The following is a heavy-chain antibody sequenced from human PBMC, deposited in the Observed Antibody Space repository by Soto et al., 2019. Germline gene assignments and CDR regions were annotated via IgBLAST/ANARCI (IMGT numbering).Heavy chain of an antibody. D-gene: IGHD1-26*01. Sequence: EVQGLESGGGLVQPGGSLRLSCAASGYTFSSYAMSWVRQAPGKVLEWVSVISGSGGSTYYADSVKGRFSISRDNSKNTLYLQMNRLRVEDTGVYYCAKGGRSSVVGATSSDYWGQGTLVTVSS. CDR2: ISGSGGST. CDR3: AKGGRSSVVGATSSDY. CDR1: GYTFSSYA. V-gene: IGHV3-23*01. J-gene: IGHJ4*02.